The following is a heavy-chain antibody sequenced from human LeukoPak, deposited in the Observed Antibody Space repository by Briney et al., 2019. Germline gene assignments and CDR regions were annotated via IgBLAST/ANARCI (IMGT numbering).Heavy chain of an antibody. J-gene: IGHJ4*02. CDR3: ARGQYSSSGDS. Sequence: QPGGSLRLSCAASGFTFSSHWMHWVRQAPGKGLVWVSRINSDGSITSYADSVKGRFTISRDNAKNTLYLQMNSLRAEDTAVYYCARGQYSSSGDSWGQGTLVTVSS. V-gene: IGHV3-74*01. D-gene: IGHD6-13*01. CDR1: GFTFSSHW. CDR2: INSDGSIT.